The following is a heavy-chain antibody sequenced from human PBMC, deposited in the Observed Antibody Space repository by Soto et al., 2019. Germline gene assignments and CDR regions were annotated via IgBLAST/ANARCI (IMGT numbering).Heavy chain of an antibody. CDR2: ISGRGDET. J-gene: IGHJ4*02. CDR3: VTSPRSGYEATWGF. V-gene: IGHV3-23*01. Sequence: TGGSLRLSCAATGFTSSSDDMNWFRHTPAKGLEWVSSISGRGDETYYADSVKCRLTISRDNSKNILYLQLNSLTADDTAAYYCVTSPRSGYEATWGFWGQGTQVTVSS. CDR1: GFTSSSDD. D-gene: IGHD5-12*01.